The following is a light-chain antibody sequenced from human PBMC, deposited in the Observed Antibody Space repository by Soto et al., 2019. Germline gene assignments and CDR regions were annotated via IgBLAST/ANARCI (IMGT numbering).Light chain of an antibody. CDR1: QNINTY. CDR2: DAS. V-gene: IGKV1-33*01. J-gene: IGKJ5*01. Sequence: DIQMTQSQSSLSASVGDRVTITCQASQNINTYLNWYKQKPGRAPKLLIYDASNLEAGVPSRFRGIGSGTDFTFTIRRLKPEDIATYDCQQYENIPTFGQGTRLEIK. CDR3: QQYENIPT.